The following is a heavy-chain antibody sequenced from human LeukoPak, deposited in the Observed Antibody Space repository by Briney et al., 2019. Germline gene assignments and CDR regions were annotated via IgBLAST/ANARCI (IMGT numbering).Heavy chain of an antibody. V-gene: IGHV1-69*05. CDR1: GGTFSSYA. J-gene: IGHJ4*02. D-gene: IGHD3-22*01. Sequence: ASVKVSCKASGGTFSSYAISWVRQAPGQGLEWMGRIIPIFGTANYAQKFQGRVTITTDESTSTAYMELSSLRAEDTAVYYCATSNLYHHDSSYYSRFDYWGQGTLVTVSS. CDR3: ATSNLYHHDSSYYSRFDY. CDR2: IIPIFGTA.